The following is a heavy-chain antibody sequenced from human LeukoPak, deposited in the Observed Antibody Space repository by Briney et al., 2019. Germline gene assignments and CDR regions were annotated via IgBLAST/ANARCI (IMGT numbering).Heavy chain of an antibody. CDR1: GFTFSNAR. CDR3: TTEMVGYCSSTSCYGFY. CDR2: IKSKTDGGTT. V-gene: IGHV3-15*07. Sequence: GGSLRLSCAASGFTFSNARMNWVRQAPGKGLEWVGRIKSKTDGGTTDYAAPVKGRFTISRDDSKNTLYLQMNSLKTEDTAVYYCTTEMVGYCSSTSCYGFYWGQGTLVTVSS. J-gene: IGHJ4*02. D-gene: IGHD2-2*03.